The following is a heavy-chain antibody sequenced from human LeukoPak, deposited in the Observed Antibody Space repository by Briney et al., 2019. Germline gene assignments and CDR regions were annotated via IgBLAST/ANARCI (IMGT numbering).Heavy chain of an antibody. Sequence: GGSLRLSCAASGFTFSSYGMSWVRQAPGKGLEWLSTITGIVNSTFYADSVKGRFTISRDHSKNTLYLQMNSLRAEDTAVYYCAREDYYDSSAGFDYWGQGTLVTVSS. J-gene: IGHJ4*02. CDR2: ITGIVNST. D-gene: IGHD3-22*01. V-gene: IGHV3-23*01. CDR3: AREDYYDSSAGFDY. CDR1: GFTFSSYG.